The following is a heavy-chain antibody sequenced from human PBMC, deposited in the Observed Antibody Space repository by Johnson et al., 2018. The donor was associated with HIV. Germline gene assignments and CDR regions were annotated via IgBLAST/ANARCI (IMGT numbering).Heavy chain of an antibody. CDR3: ARVMAGSSGYRAFDI. J-gene: IGHJ3*02. CDR2: VSYDGSNK. Sequence: QVQLVESGGGVVQPGRSLRLSCAASGFIFSDYAIHWVRQAPGQGLEWVSVVSYDGSNKYYADSVKGRFTISRDNAKNSLYLQMNSLRAEDTALYYCARVMAGSSGYRAFDIWGQGTMVTVSS. D-gene: IGHD3-22*01. CDR1: GFIFSDYA. V-gene: IGHV3-30*04.